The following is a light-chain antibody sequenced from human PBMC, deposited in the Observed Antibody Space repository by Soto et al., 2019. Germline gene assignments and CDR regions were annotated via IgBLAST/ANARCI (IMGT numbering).Light chain of an antibody. CDR1: QAIRSTH. J-gene: IGKJ2*01. CDR2: LSS. Sequence: ETVLTQSPGTLSLSPGGRATLSCRASQAIRSTHLAWYQQKPGQAPRLLMYLSSTRAPGIPDRFSGSGSGTDFTLSISRLEPEDFAVYYCQQYDSSPYTFGQGTKVDIK. V-gene: IGKV3-20*01. CDR3: QQYDSSPYT.